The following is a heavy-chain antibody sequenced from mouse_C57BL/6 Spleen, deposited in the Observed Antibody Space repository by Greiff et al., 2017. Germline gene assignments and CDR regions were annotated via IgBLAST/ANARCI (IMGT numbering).Heavy chain of an antibody. J-gene: IGHJ2*01. CDR2: IYPGSGST. D-gene: IGHD1-1*01. CDR1: GYTFTSYW. Sequence: QVQLKQPGAELVKPGASVKMSCKASGYTFTSYWITWVKQRPGQGLEWIGDIYPGSGSTNYNEKFKSKATLTVDTSSSTAYMQLSSLTSEDSAVYYCARSADYYGSSPYFDYWGQGTTLTVSS. CDR3: ARSADYYGSSPYFDY. V-gene: IGHV1-55*01.